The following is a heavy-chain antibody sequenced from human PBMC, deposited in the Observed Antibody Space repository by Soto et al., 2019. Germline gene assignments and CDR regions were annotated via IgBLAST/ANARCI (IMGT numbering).Heavy chain of an antibody. CDR2: ISYDGSNT. CDR3: ARDLGAYSSSGRYYYGMDV. V-gene: IGHV3-30-3*01. J-gene: IGHJ6*02. CDR1: GFTFSSYA. D-gene: IGHD6-13*01. Sequence: QVQLVESGGGVVQPGRSLRLSCAASGFTFSSYAMHWVRQAPGKGLEWVAVISYDGSNTYYADSVKGRFTISRDNFKNRLYLQMNSLRAEDTAVYYCARDLGAYSSSGRYYYGMDVWVQGTTVTVSS.